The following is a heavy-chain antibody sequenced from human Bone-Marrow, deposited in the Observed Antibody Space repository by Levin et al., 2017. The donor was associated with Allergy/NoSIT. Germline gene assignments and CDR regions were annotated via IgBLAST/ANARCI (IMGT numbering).Heavy chain of an antibody. CDR1: GFTFSSYA. CDR3: ANPWAYCGNDCYTYYFDY. J-gene: IGHJ4*02. CDR2: LSGDGRNT. V-gene: IGHV3-23*01. Sequence: EGSLRLSCAASGFTFSSYAMSWVRQAPGKGLEWVSALSGDGRNTYYADSMKGRFTISRDNSKNMLYLQMNSLRADDTAIYYCANPWAYCGNDCYTYYFDYWGQGTLVTVSS. D-gene: IGHD2-21*02.